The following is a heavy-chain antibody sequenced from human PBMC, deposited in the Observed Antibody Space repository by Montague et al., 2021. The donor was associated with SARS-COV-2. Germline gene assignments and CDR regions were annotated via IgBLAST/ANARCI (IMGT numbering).Heavy chain of an antibody. J-gene: IGHJ4*02. CDR2: IDRDGDAV. CDR1: RFTFSSYR. D-gene: IGHD2-2*01. Sequence: SLRLSCAASRFTFSSYRMTWVRQAPGKGPEWVAAIDRDGDAVYYVDSVKGRFTISRDNARNSLYLQLTSLRAEDTAVYYCARVGRGTSYYWEYWGQGTLVTVSS. CDR3: ARVGRGTSYYWEY. V-gene: IGHV3-7*01.